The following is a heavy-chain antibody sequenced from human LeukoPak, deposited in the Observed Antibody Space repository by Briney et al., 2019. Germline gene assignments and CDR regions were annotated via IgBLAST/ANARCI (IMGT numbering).Heavy chain of an antibody. CDR2: ISSSSSYI. J-gene: IGHJ5*02. CDR3: ARVPYCSSTSCYIDDH. D-gene: IGHD2-2*02. Sequence: PGGSLRLSCAASGFTFSSYSMNWVRQAPGKGLEWVSSISSSSSYIYYADSVKGRFTISRDNAKNSLYLQMNSLRAEDTAVYYCARVPYCSSTSCYIDDHWGQGTLVTVSS. CDR1: GFTFSSYS. V-gene: IGHV3-21*01.